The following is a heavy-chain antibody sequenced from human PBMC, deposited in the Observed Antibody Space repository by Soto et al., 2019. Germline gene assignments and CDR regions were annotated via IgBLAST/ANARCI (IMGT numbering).Heavy chain of an antibody. J-gene: IGHJ4*02. CDR1: GGSISSYY. CDR3: ARERLAYCGGDCKFFDY. Sequence: PSETLSLTCTVSGGSISSYYWSWIRQHPGKGLEWIGYIYYSGSTYYNPSLKSRVTISVDTSKNQFSLKLSSVTAADTAVYYCARERLAYCGGDCKFFDYWGQGTLVTVSS. CDR2: IYYSGST. V-gene: IGHV4-59*06. D-gene: IGHD2-21*02.